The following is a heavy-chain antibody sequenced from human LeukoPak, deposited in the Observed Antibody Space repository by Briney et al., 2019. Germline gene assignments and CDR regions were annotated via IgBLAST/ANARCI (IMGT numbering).Heavy chain of an antibody. V-gene: IGHV4-34*01. CDR2: INHSGST. Sequence: SETLSLTCAVYGGSFSGYYWSWFRQPPGKGLEWIGEINHSGSTNYNPSLKSRVTISVDTSKNQFSLKLSSVTAADTAVYYCARGRLAAAGDYFDYWGQGTLVTVSS. CDR3: ARGRLAAAGDYFDY. D-gene: IGHD6-13*01. CDR1: GGSFSGYY. J-gene: IGHJ4*02.